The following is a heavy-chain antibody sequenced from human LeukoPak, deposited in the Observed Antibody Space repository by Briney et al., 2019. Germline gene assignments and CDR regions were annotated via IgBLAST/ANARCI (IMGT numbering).Heavy chain of an antibody. J-gene: IGHJ4*02. V-gene: IGHV4-31*09. Sequence: PSETLSLTCTVSGVSISSGGYYWSWIRQHPGKGLEWIGYIYYSGSTYYNPSLKSRVTISADKSKNQFSLKLSSVTAADTAVYYCTRRSGPFDFWGQGTLVTVSS. CDR1: GVSISSGGYY. CDR3: TRRSGPFDF. D-gene: IGHD2-15*01. CDR2: IYYSGST.